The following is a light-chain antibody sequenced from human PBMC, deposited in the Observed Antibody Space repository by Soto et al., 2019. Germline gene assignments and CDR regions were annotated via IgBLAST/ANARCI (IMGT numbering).Light chain of an antibody. Sequence: DIQMTQSPSTLSASVGDRVTITCRASQSISRWLAWYQQKPGTAPKVLIYDASSLQSGVPSRFSGSGSGTEFTLSISSLQPDDSATYYCQQYNSYSPYTFGQGTKLEIK. CDR2: DAS. J-gene: IGKJ2*01. V-gene: IGKV1-5*01. CDR3: QQYNSYSPYT. CDR1: QSISRW.